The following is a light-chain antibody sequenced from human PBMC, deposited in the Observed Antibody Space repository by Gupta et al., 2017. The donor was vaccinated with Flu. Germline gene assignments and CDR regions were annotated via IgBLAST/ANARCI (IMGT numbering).Light chain of an antibody. CDR1: NSDIGAYNY. V-gene: IGLV2-14*01. CDR3: GSYGAVGV. CDR2: EVS. J-gene: IGLJ2*01. Sequence: QSALTQPASVSGSPGQSIAISCTGTNSDIGAYNYVSWYQQHPGKAPKLMIYEVSNRPSGVSTRFSGSKSGKTASLTISGLQAEDEAEYYCGSYGAVGVVGGGTKVTVL.